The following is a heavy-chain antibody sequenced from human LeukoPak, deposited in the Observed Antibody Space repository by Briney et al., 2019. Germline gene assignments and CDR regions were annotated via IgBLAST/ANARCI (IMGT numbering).Heavy chain of an antibody. CDR2: ISSSSSYI. D-gene: IGHD5-18*01. Sequence: SLRLXCAASXFTFSSYTMKWIRQAPGKGLEWVSSISSSSSYIYYADSVKGRFTISRDNAKNSLYLQMNSLRAEDTAVYYCARDRGYSYGPSDVWGQGTTVTVSS. CDR1: XFTFSSYT. CDR3: ARDRGYSYGPSDV. J-gene: IGHJ6*02. V-gene: IGHV3-21*01.